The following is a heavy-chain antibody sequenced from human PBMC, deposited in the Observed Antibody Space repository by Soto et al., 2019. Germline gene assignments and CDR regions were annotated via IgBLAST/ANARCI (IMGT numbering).Heavy chain of an antibody. J-gene: IGHJ4*02. V-gene: IGHV3-72*01. CDR1: GFTFSDHF. CDR2: IRNKAHSYTT. CDR3: GRGLYGDYALDG. D-gene: IGHD4-17*01. Sequence: GGSLRLSCAASGFTFSDHFIHWVRQAPGKGLEWVGRIRNKAHSYTTTYAASVKDRFTISRDDSKKSVYLQMNSLKSEDTAVYYCGRGLYGDYALDGWGQGTLVTVSS.